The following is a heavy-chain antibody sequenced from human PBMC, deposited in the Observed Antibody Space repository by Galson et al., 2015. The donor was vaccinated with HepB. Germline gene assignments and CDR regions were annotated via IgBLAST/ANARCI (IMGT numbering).Heavy chain of an antibody. CDR3: ARCDYGGNWNDY. CDR1: GGTFSSYA. J-gene: IGHJ4*02. Sequence: SVKVSCKASGGTFSSYAISWVRQAPGQGLEWMGRIIPILGIANYAQKFQGRVTITADKSTSTAYMELSSLRSEDTAVYYCARCDYGGNWNDYWGQGTLVTVSS. CDR2: IIPILGIA. V-gene: IGHV1-69*04. D-gene: IGHD4-23*01.